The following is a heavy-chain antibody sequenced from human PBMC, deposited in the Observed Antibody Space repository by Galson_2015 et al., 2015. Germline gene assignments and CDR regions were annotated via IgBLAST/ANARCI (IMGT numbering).Heavy chain of an antibody. CDR1: GGSVSSGSYY. CDR3: ARDQSAGYCSSTSCYTYPGGYYYYGMDV. J-gene: IGHJ6*02. V-gene: IGHV4-61*01. Sequence: ETLSLTCTVSGGSVSSGSYYWSWIRQPPGKGLEWIGYIYYSGSTNYNPSLKSRVTISVDTSKNQFSLKLSSVTAADTAVYYCARDQSAGYCSSTSCYTYPGGYYYYGMDVWGQGTTVTVSS. CDR2: IYYSGST. D-gene: IGHD2-2*02.